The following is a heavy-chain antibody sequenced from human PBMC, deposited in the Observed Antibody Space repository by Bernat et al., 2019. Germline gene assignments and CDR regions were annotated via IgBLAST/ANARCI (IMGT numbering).Heavy chain of an antibody. D-gene: IGHD5-18*01. Sequence: QVQLQESGPGLVKPSETLSLTCTVPGGSISSYYWSWIRQPPGKGLEWIGYIYYSGSTNYNPSLKSRVTISVDTSKNQFSLKLSSVTAADTAVYYCARGGRVQLYSLGEFDYWGQGTLVTVSS. CDR1: GGSISSYY. CDR3: ARGGRVQLYSLGEFDY. V-gene: IGHV4-59*01. J-gene: IGHJ4*02. CDR2: IYYSGST.